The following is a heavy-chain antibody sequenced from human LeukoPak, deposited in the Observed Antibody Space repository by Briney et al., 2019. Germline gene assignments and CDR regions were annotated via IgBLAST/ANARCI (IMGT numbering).Heavy chain of an antibody. CDR3: ARLGFLRFTPRDAFDI. J-gene: IGHJ3*02. V-gene: IGHV4-61*02. CDR1: GGSISSGSYY. CDR2: IYTSGST. D-gene: IGHD3-10*01. Sequence: SETLSLTCTVSGGSISSGSYYCSWIRQPAGKGLEWIGRIYTSGSTNYNPSLKSRVTISVDTSKNQFSLKLSSVTAADTAVYYCARLGFLRFTPRDAFDIWGQGTMVTVSS.